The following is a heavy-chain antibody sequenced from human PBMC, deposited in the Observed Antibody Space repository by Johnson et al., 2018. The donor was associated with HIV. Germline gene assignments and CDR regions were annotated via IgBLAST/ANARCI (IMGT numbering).Heavy chain of an antibody. V-gene: IGHV3-30-3*01. J-gene: IGHJ3*01. CDR2: ISYDGSNK. CDR1: GFTFSSYA. Sequence: QMQLVESGGGVVQPGRSLRLSCAASGFTFSSYAMHWVRQAPGKGLEWVAVISYDGSNKYYADSVKGRFTISRDNSKNTLYLQMNSLRAEDTAVYYCASGGLLEGALDLWGRGTMVTVSS. D-gene: IGHD3-16*01. CDR3: ASGGLLEGALDL.